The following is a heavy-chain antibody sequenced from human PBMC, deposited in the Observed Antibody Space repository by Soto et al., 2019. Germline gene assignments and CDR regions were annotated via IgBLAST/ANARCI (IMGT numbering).Heavy chain of an antibody. CDR1: GGSISSYY. CDR3: ARVSHYYASSGDFDY. D-gene: IGHD3-22*01. Sequence: SETLSLTCTVSGGSISSYYWSWIRQPPGKGLEWIGYIYYSGSTNYNPSLKSRVTISVDTSKNQFSLKLSSVTAADTAVYYCARVSHYYASSGDFDYWGQGTLVTVSS. V-gene: IGHV4-59*01. J-gene: IGHJ4*02. CDR2: IYYSGST.